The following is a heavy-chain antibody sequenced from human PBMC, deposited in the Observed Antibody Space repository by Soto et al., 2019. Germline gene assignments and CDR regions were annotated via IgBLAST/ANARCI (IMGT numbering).Heavy chain of an antibody. J-gene: IGHJ6*02. V-gene: IGHV1-2*02. Sequence: ASVKVSCKASGYTFTGYYVHWVRQAPGQGLEWMGWINPNSGDTYLAQRFQGRVTMNRDTSIGTAYMELRGLTSDDTAEYYCAKGRDIVEAGNTVYLYNAMDVWGQGNTVTVSS. D-gene: IGHD5-12*01. CDR2: INPNSGDT. CDR1: GYTFTGYY. CDR3: AKGRDIVEAGNTVYLYNAMDV.